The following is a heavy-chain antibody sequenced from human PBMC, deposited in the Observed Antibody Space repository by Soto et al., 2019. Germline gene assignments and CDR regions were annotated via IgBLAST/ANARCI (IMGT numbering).Heavy chain of an antibody. CDR1: GYTFTSYV. CDR2: ISAYNGNT. V-gene: IGHV1-18*01. J-gene: IGHJ4*02. D-gene: IGHD5-12*01. Sequence: ASVKVSCKASGYTFTSYVISWVRQAPGQGLEWMGWISAYNGNTNYAQKLQGRVTMTTDTSTSTAYMELRSLRSDDTAVYYCARDEGYSDAPYYFDYWGQGTLVTVSS. CDR3: ARDEGYSDAPYYFDY.